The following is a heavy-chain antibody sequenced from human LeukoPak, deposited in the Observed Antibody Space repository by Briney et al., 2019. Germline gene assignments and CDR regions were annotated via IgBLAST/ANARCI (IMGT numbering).Heavy chain of an antibody. D-gene: IGHD3-22*01. CDR2: ITWNRDNI. CDR3: AKDLSSAITSALVLDV. J-gene: IGHJ6*02. V-gene: IGHV3-9*01. Sequence: GRCLRLSCTVSGFTFDDYAMHWVRHTPGKGLEWVAGITWNRDNIGYGDSVKGRFTISRDNVKNVLYLQMNSLRPEDTALYYCAKDLSSAITSALVLDVWGQGATV. CDR1: GFTFDDYA.